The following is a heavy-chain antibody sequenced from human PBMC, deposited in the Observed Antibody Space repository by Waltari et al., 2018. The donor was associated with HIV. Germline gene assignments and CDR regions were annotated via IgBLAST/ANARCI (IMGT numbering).Heavy chain of an antibody. CDR3: ARDIGSRKETTYFDY. J-gene: IGHJ4*02. D-gene: IGHD1-7*01. CDR2: IYHSGST. Sequence: QVQLQESGPGLVKPSETLSLTCAVSGYSTSSGYYWGWIRQPPGTGLEWIGTIYHSGSTYYNPSLKSRVTISVDTSKNQFSLKLSSVTAADTAVYYCARDIGSRKETTYFDYWGQGTLVTVSS. V-gene: IGHV4-38-2*02. CDR1: GYSTSSGYY.